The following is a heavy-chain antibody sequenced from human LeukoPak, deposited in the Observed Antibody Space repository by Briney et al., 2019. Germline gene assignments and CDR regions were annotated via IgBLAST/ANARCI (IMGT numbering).Heavy chain of an antibody. J-gene: IGHJ4*02. D-gene: IGHD2-2*01. CDR2: ISGGGLST. V-gene: IGHV3-23*01. Sequence: PGGSLRLSCATSEITFSSYVMSWVRQAPGKGLERVSTISGGGLSTHYADSVKGRFTISRDNSENTLYLQMTSLRAEDTAVYYCAKDHGDRVGSSVSWGQGTLVTVSS. CDR1: EITFSSYV. CDR3: AKDHGDRVGSSVS.